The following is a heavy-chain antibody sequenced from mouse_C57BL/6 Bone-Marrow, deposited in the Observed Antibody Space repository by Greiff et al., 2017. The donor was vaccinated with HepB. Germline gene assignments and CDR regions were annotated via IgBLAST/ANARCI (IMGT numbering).Heavy chain of an antibody. D-gene: IGHD1-1*01. CDR1: GFTFSSYG. Sequence: EVKLVESGGDLVKPGGSLKLSCAASGFTFSSYGMSWVRQTPNKRLEWVATISIGGSYTYYPDSVKGRFTISRDNARNTLYLQMSSLKSEDTAMYYCARHDPTVVATPGGWGQGTTLTVSS. CDR2: ISIGGSYT. V-gene: IGHV5-6*01. CDR3: ARHDPTVVATPGG. J-gene: IGHJ2*01.